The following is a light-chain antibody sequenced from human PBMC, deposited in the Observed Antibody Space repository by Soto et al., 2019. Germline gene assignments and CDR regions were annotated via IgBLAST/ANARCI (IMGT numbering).Light chain of an antibody. CDR2: KAS. V-gene: IGKV1-5*03. Sequence: DIQMTQSPSTLSGSVGDRVTITCRASQTISSWLAWYQQKPGKAPKLLIYKASNLKSGVPSRFSGSGSGTEFTLTISSLQPDDFATYYCQHYNSSSEAFGQGTKVELK. CDR3: QHYNSSSEA. J-gene: IGKJ1*01. CDR1: QTISSW.